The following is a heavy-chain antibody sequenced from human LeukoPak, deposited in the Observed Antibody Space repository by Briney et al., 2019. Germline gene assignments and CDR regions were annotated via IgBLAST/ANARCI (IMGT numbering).Heavy chain of an antibody. CDR2: IYYSGST. J-gene: IGHJ4*02. D-gene: IGHD3-16*01. CDR1: GGSISSSSYY. CDR3: ARQGAFNY. V-gene: IGHV4-39*01. Sequence: SETLSLTRTVSGGSISSSSYYWGWIRQPPGKGLEWIGSIYYSGSTYYNPSLKSRVTISVDTSKNQFSLKLSSVTAADTAVYYCARQGAFNYWGQGTLVTVSS.